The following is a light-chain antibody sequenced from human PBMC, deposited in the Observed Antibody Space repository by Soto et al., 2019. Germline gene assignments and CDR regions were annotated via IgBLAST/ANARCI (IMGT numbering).Light chain of an antibody. Sequence: IPLTQSPSSLSASVGARVTITCRASQGISSYLAWYQQKPGKAPKLPIYASSTLQSGVPSRFSGSGSGTDFTLTISSLQSDDFATDYCQQYSSYPTFGQGTKVDIK. J-gene: IGKJ1*01. CDR3: QQYSSYPT. CDR1: QGISSY. CDR2: ASS. V-gene: IGKV1-9*01.